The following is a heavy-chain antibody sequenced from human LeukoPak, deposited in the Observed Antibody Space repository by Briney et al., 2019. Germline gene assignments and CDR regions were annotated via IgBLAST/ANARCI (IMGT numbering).Heavy chain of an antibody. D-gene: IGHD7-27*01. Sequence: ASVKVSCKASGGTFSSYAISWVRQAPGQGLEWMGGIIPIFGTANYAQKFQGRVTITADESTSTAYMELSSLRSEDTAVYYCAIRGLTGDPVEYYMDVWGKGTTVTVSS. V-gene: IGHV1-69*13. J-gene: IGHJ6*03. CDR3: AIRGLTGDPVEYYMDV. CDR1: GGTFSSYA. CDR2: IIPIFGTA.